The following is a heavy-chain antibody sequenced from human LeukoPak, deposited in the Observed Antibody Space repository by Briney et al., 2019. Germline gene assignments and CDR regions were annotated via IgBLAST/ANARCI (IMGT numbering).Heavy chain of an antibody. CDR2: IYYSGST. V-gene: IGHV4-39*01. J-gene: IGHJ6*03. CDR3: ARQGVGTYDYGDEGYYMDV. Sequence: SETLSLTCTVSGGSISSSSYYWGWIRQPPGKGLEWIGSIYYSGSTYYTPSLKSRVIISVDTSKIQFSLKLSSVTAADTAVYYCARQGVGTYDYGDEGYYMDVWGKGTTVTISS. D-gene: IGHD4-17*01. CDR1: GGSISSSSYY.